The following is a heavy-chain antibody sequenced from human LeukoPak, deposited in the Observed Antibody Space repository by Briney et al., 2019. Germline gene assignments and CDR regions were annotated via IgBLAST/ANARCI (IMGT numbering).Heavy chain of an antibody. V-gene: IGHV1-69*05. CDR1: EGTFSSYA. CDR2: IIPIFGTA. D-gene: IGHD6-13*01. CDR3: ARSGQQLVNFDY. J-gene: IGHJ4*02. Sequence: SVKVSCKASEGTFSSYAISWVRQAPGQGLEWMGRIIPIFGTANYAQKFQGRVTITTDESTSTAYMELSSLRSEDTAVYYCARSGQQLVNFDYWGQGTLVTVSS.